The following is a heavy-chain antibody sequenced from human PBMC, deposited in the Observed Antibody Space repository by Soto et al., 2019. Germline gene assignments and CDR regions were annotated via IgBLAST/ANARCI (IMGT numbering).Heavy chain of an antibody. D-gene: IGHD3-22*01. CDR3: ATEGYYYDSSGYPYPAFDI. J-gene: IGHJ3*02. CDR1: GYTFTSYG. CDR2: ISAYNGNT. Sequence: ASVKVSCKASGYTFTSYGISWVRQAPGQGLEWMGWISAYNGNTNYAQKLQGRVTMTTDTSTSTAYMELRSLRSDDTAVYYCATEGYYYDSSGYPYPAFDIWGQGTMVTVSS. V-gene: IGHV1-18*01.